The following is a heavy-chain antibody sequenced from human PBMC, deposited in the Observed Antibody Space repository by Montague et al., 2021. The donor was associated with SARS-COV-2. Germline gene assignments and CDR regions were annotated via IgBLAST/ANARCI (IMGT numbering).Heavy chain of an antibody. V-gene: IGHV4-31*03. CDR3: AREGGRFHLWLRGDDAYAL. J-gene: IGHJ3*01. CDR2: IYYSGGT. CDR1: GGSISDGGYS. D-gene: IGHD3-10*01. Sequence: TLSLTCTVSGGSISDGGYSWTWIRQLPGKGLEWIVCIYYSGGTFYNPSLKSRLTISVDTSKNQFSLKLSSVTAADTAVYYCAREGGRFHLWLRGDDAYALWGQGTMVTVSS.